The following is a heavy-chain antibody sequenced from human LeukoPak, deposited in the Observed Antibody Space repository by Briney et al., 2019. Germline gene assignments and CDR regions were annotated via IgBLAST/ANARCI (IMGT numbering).Heavy chain of an antibody. J-gene: IGHJ6*03. CDR3: ARVLKGYYYYMDV. CDR1: GGSISSGSYY. V-gene: IGHV4-61*02. CDR2: IYTSGST. Sequence: SETLSLTCTVSGGSISSGSYYWSWIRQPAGKGLEWIGRIYTSGSTNYDPSLKSRVTISVDTSKNQFSLKLSSVTAADTAVYYCARVLKGYYYYMDVWGKGTTVTVSS.